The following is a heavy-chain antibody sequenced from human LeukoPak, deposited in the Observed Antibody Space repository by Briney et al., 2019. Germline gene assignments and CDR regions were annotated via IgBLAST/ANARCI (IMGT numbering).Heavy chain of an antibody. J-gene: IGHJ4*02. V-gene: IGHV1-2*02. CDR3: ARVQGYYDPLEYFDY. Sequence: GASVKVSCKASGYTFTAYYMHWVRQAPGQGLEWMGWINPNSGGTNYAQKFQGRVTMNRDTSISTAYMELSRLRSDDTAVYYCARVQGYYDPLEYFDYWGQGTLVTVSS. CDR1: GYTFTAYY. CDR2: INPNSGGT. D-gene: IGHD3-22*01.